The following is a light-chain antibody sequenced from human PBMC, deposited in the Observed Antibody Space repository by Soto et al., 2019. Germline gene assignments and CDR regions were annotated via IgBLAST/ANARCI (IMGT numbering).Light chain of an antibody. CDR1: SSDVGGYNY. Sequence: QSALTQPASVSGSPGQSITISCTGTSSDVGGYNYVSWYQQHPGKAPKLMIYDVSNRPSGVSNRFSGSKSGNTASLTISGLQAEDEADYYCSSYTSSSTVLFVGGTKVTVL. V-gene: IGLV2-14*01. CDR3: SSYTSSSTVL. CDR2: DVS. J-gene: IGLJ2*01.